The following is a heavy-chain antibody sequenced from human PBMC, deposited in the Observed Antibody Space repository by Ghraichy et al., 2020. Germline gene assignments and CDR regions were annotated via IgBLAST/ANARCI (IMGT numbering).Heavy chain of an antibody. CDR2: ISPYKGNK. CDR3: ARDLELERTSPHREIDY. CDR1: GYIFTSYS. D-gene: IGHD1-1*01. Sequence: ASVKVSCKASGYIFTSYSISWVRQAPGQGLEWMGWISPYKGNKNYAEKFQGRVTMATDTSTSTAHMELGSLRSDDTAVYYCARDLELERTSPHREIDYWGQGTLVTVSS. J-gene: IGHJ4*02. V-gene: IGHV1-18*01.